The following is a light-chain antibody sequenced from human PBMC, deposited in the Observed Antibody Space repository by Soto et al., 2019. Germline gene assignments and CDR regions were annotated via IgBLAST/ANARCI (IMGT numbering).Light chain of an antibody. J-gene: IGLJ2*01. CDR1: SSDVGSYNY. Sequence: QSVLTQPASVSGSPGQSITISCTGTSSDVGSYNYVSWYQQHPGKAPTLMIYEVSNWPSGVSNRFSGSKSGNTASLTISGLQAEDEADYYCSSYTSSSTLVFGGGTKLTVL. CDR2: EVS. CDR3: SSYTSSSTLV. V-gene: IGLV2-14*01.